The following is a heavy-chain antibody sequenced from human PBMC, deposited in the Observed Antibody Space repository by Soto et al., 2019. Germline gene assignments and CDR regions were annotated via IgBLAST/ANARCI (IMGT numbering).Heavy chain of an antibody. V-gene: IGHV3-21*01. J-gene: IGHJ4*02. CDR3: ARGLLYSSTFVY. CDR1: GFTFSTYS. D-gene: IGHD6-13*01. Sequence: EVQLVESGEGLDKPGGSLRLSCAVSGFTFSTYSMNWYRQAPGKGLEWVSSISTSSDYIYYADSVKGRFTTSRDNAKNSLYLQMNSLRAEDTVVYYCARGLLYSSTFVYWGQGTLFTVSS. CDR2: ISTSSDYI.